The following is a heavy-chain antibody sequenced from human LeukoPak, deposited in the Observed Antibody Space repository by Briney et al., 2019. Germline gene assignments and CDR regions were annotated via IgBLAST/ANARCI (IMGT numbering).Heavy chain of an antibody. CDR1: GFTFSSYG. V-gene: IGHV3-21*01. CDR2: IDSGSSHI. Sequence: GGSLRLSCAAPGFTFSSYGKNWVRQAPGKGLEWVSSIDSGSSHIYYADSMKGRFTISRDNAKNSLFLQMGSLRAEDTAVYYCARDFRTQLDGYSPPYHFDFWGQGALVTVSS. CDR3: ARDFRTQLDGYSPPYHFDF. J-gene: IGHJ4*02. D-gene: IGHD5-24*01.